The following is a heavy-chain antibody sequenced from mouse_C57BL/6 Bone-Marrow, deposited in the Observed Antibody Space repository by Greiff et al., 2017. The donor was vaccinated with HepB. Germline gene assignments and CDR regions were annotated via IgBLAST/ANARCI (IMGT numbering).Heavy chain of an antibody. D-gene: IGHD1-1*01. CDR3: ARRLFYYGSSSAY. V-gene: IGHV1-64*01. J-gene: IGHJ3*01. CDR2: IHPNSGST. CDR1: GYTFTSYW. Sequence: QVQLQQPGAELVKPGASVKLSCKASGYTFTSYWMHWVKQRPGQGLEWIGMIHPNSGSTNYNEKFKSKATLTVDKSSSTAYMQLSSLTSEDSAVYYCARRLFYYGSSSAYGGQGTLVTVSA.